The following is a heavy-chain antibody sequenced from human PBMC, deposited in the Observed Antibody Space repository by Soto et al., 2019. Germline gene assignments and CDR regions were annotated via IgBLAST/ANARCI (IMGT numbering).Heavy chain of an antibody. Sequence: PSDPPSLTSAVSGGSFPYTTWWTWVRQPPGQGLEWIGEIYRTGSTNYNPSLKSRVTISLDKSENQFSLKVTSLTAADTAVYYCASRDPGTSVDYWGQGTLVTVSS. CDR3: ASRDPGTSVDY. CDR2: IYRTGST. V-gene: IGHV4-4*02. D-gene: IGHD1-7*01. CDR1: GGSFPYTTW. J-gene: IGHJ4*02.